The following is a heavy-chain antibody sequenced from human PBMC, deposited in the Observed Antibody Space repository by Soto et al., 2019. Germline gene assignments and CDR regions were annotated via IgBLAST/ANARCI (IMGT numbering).Heavy chain of an antibody. CDR2: ISINGGST. CDR1: GFAFGDYT. V-gene: IGHV3-64D*06. Sequence: GGSLRLSCAASGFAFGDYTMHWVRQAPGKGLEYVSSISINGGSTHYADSVKGRFTISRDNSRNTQYLQMSSLRADDTAVYYCVKGEFYYDSSAYYPFDSWGQGTLVTVSS. D-gene: IGHD3-22*01. J-gene: IGHJ4*02. CDR3: VKGEFYYDSSAYYPFDS.